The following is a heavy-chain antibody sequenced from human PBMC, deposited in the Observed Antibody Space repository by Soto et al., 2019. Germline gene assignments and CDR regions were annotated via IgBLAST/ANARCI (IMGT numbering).Heavy chain of an antibody. J-gene: IGHJ5*02. CDR3: ARAISGYVT. V-gene: IGHV1-3*04. D-gene: IGHD5-12*01. CDR1: RITYTTYA. CDR2: INTGNGNT. Sequence: QVQLVQCGAEVKKPGASVKVSCMASRITYTTYAIHWVRQAPGQGLEWMGWINTGNGNTRYSQRFQGRVTLTTDTSASTAYMDLSSLTSEDTAVYYCARAISGYVTWGQGTLITVSS.